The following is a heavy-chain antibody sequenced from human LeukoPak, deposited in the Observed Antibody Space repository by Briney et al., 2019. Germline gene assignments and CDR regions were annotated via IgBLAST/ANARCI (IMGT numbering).Heavy chain of an antibody. CDR1: GFTFSSYW. Sequence: SGGSLRLSCAASGFTFSSYWMSWVRQAPGKGLEWVANIKQDGSEKYYVDSVKGRFTISRDNAKNSLYLQMNSLRAEDTAVYYCARALSSGSYFFDYWGQGTLVTVSS. J-gene: IGHJ4*02. CDR2: IKQDGSEK. V-gene: IGHV3-7*01. CDR3: ARALSSGSYFFDY. D-gene: IGHD1-26*01.